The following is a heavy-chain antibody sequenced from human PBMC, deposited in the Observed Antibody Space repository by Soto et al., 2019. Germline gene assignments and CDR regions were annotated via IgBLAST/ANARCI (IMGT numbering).Heavy chain of an antibody. D-gene: IGHD3-22*01. CDR2: IYYSGST. J-gene: IGHJ4*02. V-gene: IGHV4-59*08. Sequence: SETLSLTCTVSGGSISSYYWSWIRQPPGKGLEWIGYIYYSGSTNYNPSLKSRVTISVDTSKNQFSLKLTSVTAADTAMYYCARPTYYYDSSGPPGYWGQGTLVTVSS. CDR1: GGSISSYY. CDR3: ARPTYYYDSSGPPGY.